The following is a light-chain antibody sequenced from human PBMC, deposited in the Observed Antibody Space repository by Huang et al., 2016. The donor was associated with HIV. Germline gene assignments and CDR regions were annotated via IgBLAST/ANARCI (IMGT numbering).Light chain of an antibody. Sequence: DIQMTQSPSTLSASVGDRFTITCRASQSISSWLAWYLQKPGKAPKLLIYKASILESGVPPRFSGSGSWTEFTLTISSLEPDDFATYYCQQYSSYSLLTFGGGTKVEIK. J-gene: IGKJ4*01. V-gene: IGKV1-5*03. CDR3: QQYSSYSLLT. CDR1: QSISSW. CDR2: KAS.